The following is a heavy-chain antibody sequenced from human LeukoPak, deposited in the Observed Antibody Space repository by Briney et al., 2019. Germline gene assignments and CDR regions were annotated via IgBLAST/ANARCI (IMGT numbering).Heavy chain of an antibody. J-gene: IGHJ4*02. CDR1: GFTFSNYW. Sequence: GGSLRLSCVASGFTFSNYWMSWVRRAPGKGLEWVANIKQDGSETYYVDSVRGRFTISRDNAKKSLYLQMNSLRAEDMAVYYCARDFWGAYRVDYFDYWGQGTLVTVSS. V-gene: IGHV3-7*01. CDR2: IKQDGSET. D-gene: IGHD3-3*01. CDR3: ARDFWGAYRVDYFDY.